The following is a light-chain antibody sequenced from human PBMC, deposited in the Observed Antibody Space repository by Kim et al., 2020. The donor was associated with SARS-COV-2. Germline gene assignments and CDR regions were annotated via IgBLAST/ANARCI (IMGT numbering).Light chain of an antibody. CDR1: QTFSNTY. Sequence: SPGERATLSCRASQTFSNTYLAWYQQKRGQAPRLLIYGASSRATGVPGRCSGRGSGTEFTLTSSRLEPEDFAVYYWQQYDKSPRTFGQGTKVEIK. CDR3: QQYDKSPRT. CDR2: GAS. J-gene: IGKJ1*01. V-gene: IGKV3-20*01.